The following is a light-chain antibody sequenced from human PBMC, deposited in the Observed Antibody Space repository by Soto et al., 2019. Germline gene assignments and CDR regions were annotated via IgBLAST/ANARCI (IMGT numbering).Light chain of an antibody. V-gene: IGKV3-15*01. CDR2: GAS. CDR3: QQYNNWST. J-gene: IGKJ1*01. Sequence: IVLTQSPGTLSLSPGERATLSCRASQSVSSNLAWYQQKPGQAPRLLIYGASTRATGIPARFSGSGSGTEFTLTISSLQSEDFAVYYCQQYNNWSTFGQGTKVDIK. CDR1: QSVSSN.